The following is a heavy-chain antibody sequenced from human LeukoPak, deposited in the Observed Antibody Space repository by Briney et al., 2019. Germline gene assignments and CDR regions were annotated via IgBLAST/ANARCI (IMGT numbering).Heavy chain of an antibody. CDR3: ARLGLPDYYYYGMDV. J-gene: IGHJ6*02. CDR1: GGSISSSSYY. V-gene: IGHV4-39*01. Sequence: SETLSLTCTVSGGSISSSSYYWGWIRQPPGKGLEWIGSIYYSGSTYYNPSPKSRVTISVDTSKNQFSLKLSSVTAADTAVYYCARLGLPDYYYYGMDVWGQGTAVTVSS. CDR2: IYYSGST.